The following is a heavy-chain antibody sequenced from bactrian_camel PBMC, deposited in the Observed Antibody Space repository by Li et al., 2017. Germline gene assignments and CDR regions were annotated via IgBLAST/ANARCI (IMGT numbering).Heavy chain of an antibody. CDR2: INAADEMT. J-gene: IGHJ4*01. Sequence: VQLVESGGGLVQPGGSLRLSCLASQFTFSSYDMAWVRQAPGKGLEWVSAINAADEMTYYADSVKGRFTISRDNAKNTINLELNSLKTEDTAMYFCARGALIGFRELTFWGQGTQVTVS. V-gene: IGHV3S40*01. CDR3: ARGALIGFRELTF. D-gene: IGHD7*01. CDR1: QFTFSSYD.